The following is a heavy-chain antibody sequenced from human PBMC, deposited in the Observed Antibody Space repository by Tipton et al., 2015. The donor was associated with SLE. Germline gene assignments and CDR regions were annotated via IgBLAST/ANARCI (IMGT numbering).Heavy chain of an antibody. CDR2: VYSSGST. D-gene: IGHD2/OR15-2a*01. Sequence: TLSLTCTVSGGSISTYYWSWIRQPPGKGLEWIGYVYSSGSTNYNPSLKSRVTISVDTSKNQFSLHLRSMTAADTAVYYCATARNIFDTFDIWAQGTMVTVSS. V-gene: IGHV4-4*08. J-gene: IGHJ3*02. CDR3: ATARNIFDTFDI. CDR1: GGSISTYY.